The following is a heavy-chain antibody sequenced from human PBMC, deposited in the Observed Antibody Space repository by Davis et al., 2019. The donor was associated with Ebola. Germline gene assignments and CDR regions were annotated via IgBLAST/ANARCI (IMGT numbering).Heavy chain of an antibody. D-gene: IGHD2-8*02. CDR1: CYSFTTYW. Sequence: GSSLNISCKASCYSFTTYWIVWVRQMPGKGLEWMGIIFPRDSATRYRPSFRGQVTISADKSMKTAFLQWSSLKASDSGRYYCASLRRTITGMDDGFDIWGQGTMVTVSS. V-gene: IGHV5-51*01. J-gene: IGHJ3*02. CDR2: IFPRDSAT. CDR3: ASLRRTITGMDDGFDI.